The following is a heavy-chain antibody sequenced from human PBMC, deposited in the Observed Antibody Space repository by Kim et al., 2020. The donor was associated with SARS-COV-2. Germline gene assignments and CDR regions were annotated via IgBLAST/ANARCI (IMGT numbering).Heavy chain of an antibody. V-gene: IGHV3-30*03. CDR2: ISYDGSNK. D-gene: IGHD3-22*01. Sequence: GGSLRLSCAASGFTFSSYGMHWVRQAPGKGLEWVAVISYDGSNKYYADSVKGRFTISRDNSKNTLYLQMNSLRAEDTAVYYSVYDSSGYYALGNYFDYWG. CDR1: GFTFSSYG. J-gene: IGHJ4*01. CDR3: VYDSSGYYALGNYFDY.